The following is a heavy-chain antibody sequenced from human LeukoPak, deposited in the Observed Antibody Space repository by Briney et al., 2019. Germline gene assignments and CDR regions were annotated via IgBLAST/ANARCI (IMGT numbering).Heavy chain of an antibody. J-gene: IGHJ4*02. D-gene: IGHD4/OR15-4a*01. V-gene: IGHV3-53*01. Sequence: GRSLRLSCAASGFTFSSYSMNWVRQAPGKGLEWVSFIYSDNAHYSDSVKGRFTISRDNSKNTLYLQMNSLRTEDTAVYYCARRAGAYSHPYDYWGQGTLVTVSS. CDR1: GFTFSSYS. CDR3: ARRAGAYSHPYDY. CDR2: IYSDNA.